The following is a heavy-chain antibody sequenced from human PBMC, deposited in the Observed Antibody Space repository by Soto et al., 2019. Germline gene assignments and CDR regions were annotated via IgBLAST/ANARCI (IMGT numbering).Heavy chain of an antibody. V-gene: IGHV1-69*13. CDR3: ARSGGTAMVLNWFDP. D-gene: IGHD5-18*01. J-gene: IGHJ5*02. CDR2: IIPIFGTA. CDR1: GGTFSSYA. Sequence: GASVKVSCKASGGTFSSYAISWVRQAPGQGLEWMGGIIPIFGTANYAQKFQGGVTITADESTSTAYMELSSLRSEDTAVYYCARSGGTAMVLNWFDPWGQGTLVTVSS.